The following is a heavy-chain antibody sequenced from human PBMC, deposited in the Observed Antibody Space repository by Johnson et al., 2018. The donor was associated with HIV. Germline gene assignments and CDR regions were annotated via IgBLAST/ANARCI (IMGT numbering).Heavy chain of an antibody. D-gene: IGHD3-16*01. Sequence: QVQLVESGGGLVQPGRSLRLSCAASGFTFSDYYMSWIRQAPGKGLEWVSYISSSGSTIYYADSVKGRFTISRDNSKNTLYLQMNSLRAEDTAVYYCAKDRNWGWPVWAFDIWGQGTMVTVSS. CDR2: ISSSGSTI. J-gene: IGHJ3*02. CDR3: AKDRNWGWPVWAFDI. CDR1: GFTFSDYY. V-gene: IGHV3-11*04.